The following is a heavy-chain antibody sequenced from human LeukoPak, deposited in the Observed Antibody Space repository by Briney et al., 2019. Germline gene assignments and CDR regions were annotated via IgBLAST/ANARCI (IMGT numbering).Heavy chain of an antibody. D-gene: IGHD2-15*01. V-gene: IGHV3-30*02. J-gene: IGHJ3*02. CDR1: GFTFSSYG. Sequence: PGGSLRLSCAASGFTFSSYGMHWVRPAPGKGLEWVAFIRYDGSNKYYADSVKGRFTISRDNSKNTLYLQMNSLRAEDTAVYYCAKIHGRYCSGGSCYRGGSDAFDIWGQGTMVTVSS. CDR2: IRYDGSNK. CDR3: AKIHGRYCSGGSCYRGGSDAFDI.